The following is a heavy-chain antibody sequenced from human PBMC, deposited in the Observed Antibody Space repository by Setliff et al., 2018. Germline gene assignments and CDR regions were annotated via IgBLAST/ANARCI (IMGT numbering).Heavy chain of an antibody. CDR1: GGNFSSYD. J-gene: IGHJ3*02. CDR3: AISTIFGVVSPTPDAFDI. D-gene: IGHD3-3*01. CDR2: IIPIFGTA. Sequence: ASVKVSCKASGGNFSSYDISWVRQAPGQWLEWMGRIIPIFGTANYAQKFQGRVTITADKSTSTAYIELSRLRSEDTAVYYCAISTIFGVVSPTPDAFDIWGQGTMVTVSS. V-gene: IGHV1-69*06.